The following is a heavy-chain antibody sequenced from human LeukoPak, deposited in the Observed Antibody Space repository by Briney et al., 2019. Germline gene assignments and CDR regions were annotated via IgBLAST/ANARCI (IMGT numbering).Heavy chain of an antibody. J-gene: IGHJ4*02. D-gene: IGHD6-19*01. CDR1: GGSFSGYY. CDR2: INHSGST. V-gene: IGHV4-34*01. Sequence: PSETLSLTCAVYGGSFSGYYWSWIRQPPGKGLEWIGEINHSGSTNYNPSLKSRVTISVDTSKNQFSLKLSSVTAADTAVYYCARVRSGWYIYFDYWGQGTLVTVSS. CDR3: ARVRSGWYIYFDY.